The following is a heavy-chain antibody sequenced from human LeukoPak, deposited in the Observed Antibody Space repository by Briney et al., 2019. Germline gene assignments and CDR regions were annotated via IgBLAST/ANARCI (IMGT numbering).Heavy chain of an antibody. Sequence: SETLSLTCTVSGGSISSSSYYWGWIRQPPGKGLEWIGSIYYSGSTYYNPSLKSRVTISVDTSKNQFSLKLSSVTAADTAVYYCARAPGYGGELDCWGQGTLATVSS. D-gene: IGHD4-23*01. CDR1: GGSISSSSYY. J-gene: IGHJ4*02. V-gene: IGHV4-39*07. CDR2: IYYSGST. CDR3: ARAPGYGGELDC.